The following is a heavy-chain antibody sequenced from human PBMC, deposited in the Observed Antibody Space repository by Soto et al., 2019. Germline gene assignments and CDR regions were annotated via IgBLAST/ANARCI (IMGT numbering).Heavy chain of an antibody. CDR2: IIPILGIA. Sequence: QVLLVQSGAEVKKPGSSVKVSCKASGGTFSSYTISWVRQAPGQGLEWMGRIIPILGIANYAQKFQGRVTITADKSTSTAYMELSSLRSEDTAVYYCARESSPYYDILTGYYEYWGQGTLVTVSS. D-gene: IGHD3-9*01. CDR1: GGTFSSYT. J-gene: IGHJ4*02. V-gene: IGHV1-69*08. CDR3: ARESSPYYDILTGYYEY.